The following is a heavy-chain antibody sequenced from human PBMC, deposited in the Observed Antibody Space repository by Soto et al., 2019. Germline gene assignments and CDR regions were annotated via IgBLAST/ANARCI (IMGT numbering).Heavy chain of an antibody. D-gene: IGHD6-13*01. CDR1: GFTFSNYG. J-gene: IGHJ3*01. Sequence: VQLVESGGGLVQPGGSLRLSCAASGFTFSNYGMNWVRQAPGKGLEWVSYISPSSSTIYYADSVKGRFTISRENAMNSLYQQMNSLRAEDTAIYYCARAYSSSSGKNAFDFWGQGTMVTVSS. V-gene: IGHV3-48*01. CDR3: ARAYSSSSGKNAFDF. CDR2: ISPSSSTI.